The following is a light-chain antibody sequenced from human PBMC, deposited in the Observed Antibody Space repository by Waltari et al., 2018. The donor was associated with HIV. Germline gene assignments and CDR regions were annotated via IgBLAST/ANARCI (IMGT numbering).Light chain of an antibody. Sequence: SSEVTQDPAVSVALGQTVRITCQGDTLRSYYASWYQQKPGQAPVLVIYGKNNRPSWIPDRFSCSNAGSTASLTITGAQAEDEADYYCSSRDSSGHLVVFGGGTKLTVL. CDR2: GKN. CDR3: SSRDSSGHLVV. CDR1: TLRSYY. V-gene: IGLV3-19*01. J-gene: IGLJ2*01.